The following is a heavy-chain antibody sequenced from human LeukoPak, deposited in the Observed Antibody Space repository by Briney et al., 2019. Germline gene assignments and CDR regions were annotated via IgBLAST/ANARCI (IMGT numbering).Heavy chain of an antibody. CDR1: RFTFDDYA. J-gene: IGHJ4*02. CDR3: ARDRSPEVRGANYYFDY. CDR2: INWDGGST. Sequence: GGSLRLSCAASRFTFDDYAMHWVRQAPGKGLEWVSLINWDGGSTYYADSVKGRFTISRDNSKNSLYLQMNSLKAEDTAVYYCARDRSPEVRGANYYFDYWGQGTLVTVSS. V-gene: IGHV3-43D*03. D-gene: IGHD3-10*01.